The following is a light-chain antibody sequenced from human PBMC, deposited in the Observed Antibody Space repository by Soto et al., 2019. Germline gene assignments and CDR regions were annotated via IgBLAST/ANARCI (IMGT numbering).Light chain of an antibody. CDR1: QTVSSK. CDR3: QQYNNWPLT. V-gene: IGKV3-15*01. CDR2: DTS. Sequence: EIVLTQSPATLSSSPLEIATLSFRASQTVSSKLAWYQHKPGQAPRLLIYDTSNRATGIPARFSGSGSGTEFTLTISSLQSEDFAVYYCQQYNNWPLTFGGGTKVDIK. J-gene: IGKJ4*01.